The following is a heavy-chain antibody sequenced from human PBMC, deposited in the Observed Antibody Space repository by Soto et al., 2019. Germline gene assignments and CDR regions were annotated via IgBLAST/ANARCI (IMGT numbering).Heavy chain of an antibody. J-gene: IGHJ6*03. V-gene: IGHV3-73*01. D-gene: IGHD3-3*01. CDR2: IRSKANSYAT. CDR3: TRSDYDLVGYYYYYYMDV. CDR1: GFTFSGSA. Sequence: VQLVESGGGLVQPGGSLKLSCAASGFTFSGSAMHWVRQASGKGLEWVGRIRSKANSYATAYAASVKGRFTISRDDSKNTAYLQMNSLKTEDTAVYYCTRSDYDLVGYYYYYYMDVWGKGTTVTVSS.